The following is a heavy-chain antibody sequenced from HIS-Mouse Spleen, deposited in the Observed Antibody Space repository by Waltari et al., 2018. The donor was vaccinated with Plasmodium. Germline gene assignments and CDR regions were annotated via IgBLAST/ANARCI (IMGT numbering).Heavy chain of an antibody. J-gene: IGHJ3*02. CDR2: INPNSGGT. D-gene: IGHD7-27*01. CDR1: GYTFTGYF. CDR3: ARDPKQLGSAFDI. V-gene: IGHV1-2*02. Sequence: QVQLVQSGAEVKKPGASVKVSCKASGYTFTGYFMHWVRQAPGQGLEWMGWINPNSGGTNYAQRFQGRVTMTRDTSISTAYMELSRLRSVDTAVYYCARDPKQLGSAFDIWGQGTMVTVSS.